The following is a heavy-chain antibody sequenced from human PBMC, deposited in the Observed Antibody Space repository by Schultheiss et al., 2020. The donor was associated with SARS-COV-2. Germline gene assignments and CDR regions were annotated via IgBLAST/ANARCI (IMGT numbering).Heavy chain of an antibody. V-gene: IGHV4-30-2*03. Sequence: SETLSLTCVVSGGSISRGGNSWSWIRQPPGKGLEWIGRIYYSGSTYYNPSLKSRVTISVDTSKNQFSLKLSSVTAADTAIYYCARPYDSSHMGGFDYWGQGTLLTVSS. CDR2: IYYSGST. CDR1: GGSISRGGNS. CDR3: ARPYDSSHMGGFDY. J-gene: IGHJ4*02. D-gene: IGHD3-22*01.